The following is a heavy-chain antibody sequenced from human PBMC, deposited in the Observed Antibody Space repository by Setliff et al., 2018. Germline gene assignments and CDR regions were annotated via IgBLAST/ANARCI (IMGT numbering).Heavy chain of an antibody. D-gene: IGHD3-16*01. J-gene: IGHJ4*02. CDR3: ARTTGYRLEGDFDY. CDR2: IHDSGNPT. CDR1: GFTFSNYY. V-gene: IGHV3-11*01. Sequence: GGSVRLSCAASGFTFSNYYMTWIRQAPGKGLEWISYIHDSGNPTYYADSVTGRFTVSRDNAKNSLYLQMTSLRAEDTAIYYCARTTGYRLEGDFDYWGQGTLVTVSS.